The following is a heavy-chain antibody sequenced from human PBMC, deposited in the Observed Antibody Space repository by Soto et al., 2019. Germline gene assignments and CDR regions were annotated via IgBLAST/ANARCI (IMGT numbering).Heavy chain of an antibody. J-gene: IGHJ6*02. CDR1: GCSFTDYH. D-gene: IGHD2-8*01. V-gene: IGHV1-2*04. CDR2: LNPKSGGT. Sequence: ASVKVSCKASGCSFTDYHIYWVRQAPGQGLEWPGRLNPKSGGTITAQKLQGWVTMTTDTSISTTSMELTRLTSDDTAIYYCARGDSTDCSTGVCSFFYNHAMDVWG. CDR3: ARGDSTDCSTGVCSFFYNHAMDV.